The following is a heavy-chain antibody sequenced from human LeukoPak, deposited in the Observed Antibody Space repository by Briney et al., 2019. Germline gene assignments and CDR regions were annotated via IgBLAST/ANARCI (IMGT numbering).Heavy chain of an antibody. CDR3: ASSRLLLSHDY. V-gene: IGHV4-59*08. CDR2: IYYSGST. D-gene: IGHD2-15*01. Sequence: KTSETLSLTCTVSGGSISSYYWSWIRQPPGKGLEWIGYIYYSGSTNYNPSLKSRVTISVDTSKNQFSLKLSSVTAADTAVYYCASSRLLLSHDYWGQGTLVTVSS. J-gene: IGHJ4*02. CDR1: GGSISSYY.